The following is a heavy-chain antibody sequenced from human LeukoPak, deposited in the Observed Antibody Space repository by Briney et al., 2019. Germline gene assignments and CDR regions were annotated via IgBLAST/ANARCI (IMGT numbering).Heavy chain of an antibody. CDR3: ARLGGLCGGDCEFHYGLDV. J-gene: IGHJ6*02. CDR1: GGSIGSSSYY. CDR2: VYYSGTT. V-gene: IGHV4-39*01. D-gene: IGHD2-21*02. Sequence: SETLSLTCAASGGSIGSSSYYWGWIHQPPGKGLEWISNVYYSGTTHYNPSLKSRVTMSVDTSRNQFYLKLSSVTATDTAVYYCARLGGLCGGDCEFHYGLDVWGQGTTVTVSS.